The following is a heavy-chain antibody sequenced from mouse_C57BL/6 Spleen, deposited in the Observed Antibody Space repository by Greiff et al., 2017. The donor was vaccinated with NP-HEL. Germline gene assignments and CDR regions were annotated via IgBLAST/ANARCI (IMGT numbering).Heavy chain of an antibody. CDR1: GGRCSVEE. D-gene: IGHD1-1*01. Sequence: QVQLQQSGAELVRDGGGGTREGKEEGGRCSVEEMRGGGQTAVHGLEWIGAIDPETGGRAYNQKFKGKAILTADKSSSTAYMELRSLTSEDSAVYYCTRRETGSSYDYFDYWGQGTTLTVSS. CDR2: IDPETGGR. J-gene: IGHJ2*01. V-gene: IGHV1-15*01. CDR3: TRRETGSSYDYFDY.